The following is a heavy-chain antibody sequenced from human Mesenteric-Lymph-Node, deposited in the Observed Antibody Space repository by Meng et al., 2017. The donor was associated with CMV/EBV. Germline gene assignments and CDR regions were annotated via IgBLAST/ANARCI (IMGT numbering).Heavy chain of an antibody. D-gene: IGHD3-16*01. CDR3: ARTNNWGFDY. Sequence: QVHLVQSGAEVKKPGASVMVSCKASGYTFSSYAMHWVRQAPGQRLEWMGWINIVEDKTKTSQNFQGRVTLTRDTSANTAYMELSSLRSDDTAVYYCARTNNWGFDYWGQGTLDRLL. J-gene: IGHJ4*02. V-gene: IGHV1-3*04. CDR2: INIVEDKT. CDR1: GYTFSSYA.